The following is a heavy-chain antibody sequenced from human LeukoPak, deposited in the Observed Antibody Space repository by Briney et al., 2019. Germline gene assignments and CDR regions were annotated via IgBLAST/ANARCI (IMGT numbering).Heavy chain of an antibody. CDR3: ARSNPYRGYPDY. J-gene: IGHJ4*02. D-gene: IGHD5-12*01. CDR1: GGSISSYY. V-gene: IGHV4-59*01. Sequence: TPSETLSLTCAGSGGSISSYYWSWIRQPPGKGLEWVWYIYYSGSTNYNPSLKSRVTISVRTSTNQFSLKLSSVTAADTAVYYCARSNPYRGYPDYWGQGTLVTVSS. CDR2: IYYSGST.